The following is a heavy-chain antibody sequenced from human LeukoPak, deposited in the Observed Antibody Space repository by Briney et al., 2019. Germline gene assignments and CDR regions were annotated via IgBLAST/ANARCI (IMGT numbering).Heavy chain of an antibody. Sequence: SETLSLTCTVSGGSISSYYWSWTRQPPGKGLEWIGYIYYSGSTNYNPSLKSRVTISVDTSKNQFSLKLSSVTAADTAVYYCARAVDYYYYGMDVWGQGTTVTVSS. CDR3: ARAVDYYYYGMDV. J-gene: IGHJ6*02. D-gene: IGHD6-19*01. V-gene: IGHV4-59*01. CDR1: GGSISSYY. CDR2: IYYSGST.